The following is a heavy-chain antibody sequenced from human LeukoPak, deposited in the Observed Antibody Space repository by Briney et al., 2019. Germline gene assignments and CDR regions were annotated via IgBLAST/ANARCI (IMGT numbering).Heavy chain of an antibody. CDR1: GFTFSSYS. CDR2: ISSSSSYI. CDR3: ARGYYDSSGSPEVIDY. Sequence: GGSLRLSCAASGFTFSSYSMNWVRQAPGKGLEWVSSISSSSSYIYYADSVKGRFTISRDNAKNSLYLRMNSLRAEDTAVYYCARGYYDSSGSPEVIDYWGQGTLVTVSS. V-gene: IGHV3-21*01. J-gene: IGHJ4*02. D-gene: IGHD3-22*01.